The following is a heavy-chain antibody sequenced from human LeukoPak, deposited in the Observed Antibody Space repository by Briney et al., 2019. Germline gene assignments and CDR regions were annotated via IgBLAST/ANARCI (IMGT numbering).Heavy chain of an antibody. D-gene: IGHD6-13*01. Sequence: SETLSLTCTVSGGSISSSYWSWIRQPPGKGLEWIGSIYYSGSTYYNPSLKSRVTISVDTSENQFSLKLSSVTAADTAVYYCASTLAAADYYMDVWGKGTTVTVSS. CDR3: ASTLAAADYYMDV. CDR2: IYYSGST. CDR1: GGSISSSY. J-gene: IGHJ6*03. V-gene: IGHV4-59*12.